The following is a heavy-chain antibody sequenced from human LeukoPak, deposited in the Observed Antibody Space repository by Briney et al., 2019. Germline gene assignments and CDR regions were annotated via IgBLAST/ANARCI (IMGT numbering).Heavy chain of an antibody. V-gene: IGHV1-69*13. J-gene: IGHJ4*02. Sequence: ASVKVSCKASGGTFSSYAISWARQAPGQGLEWMGGIIPIFGTANYAQKFQGRVTITADESTSTAYMELSSLRSEDTAVYYCARASYSSGPSRPWGQGTLVTVSS. CDR3: ARASYSSGPSRP. CDR2: IIPIFGTA. D-gene: IGHD6-19*01. CDR1: GGTFSSYA.